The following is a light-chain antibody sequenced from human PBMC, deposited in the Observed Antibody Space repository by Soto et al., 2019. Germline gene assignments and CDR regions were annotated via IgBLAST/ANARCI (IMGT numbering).Light chain of an antibody. CDR2: EVT. V-gene: IGLV2-8*01. J-gene: IGLJ1*01. CDR1: GSDVGAYNF. Sequence: QSALTQPPSASGSPGQSVTISCTGTGSDVGAYNFVSWYQHHPGKAPKLMIYEVTRRPSGVPDRFSGSKSGNTASLTVSGRLAEDEADYYCASFAGGNQVFGTGTKLTVL. CDR3: ASFAGGNQV.